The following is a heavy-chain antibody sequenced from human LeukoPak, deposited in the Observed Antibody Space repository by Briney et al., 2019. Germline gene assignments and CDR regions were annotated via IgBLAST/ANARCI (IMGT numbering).Heavy chain of an antibody. J-gene: IGHJ4*02. CDR2: IEQDGSEK. CDR3: ARDKEKGGSGSKFDY. V-gene: IGHV3-7*01. D-gene: IGHD3-10*01. Sequence: PGTSLRLSCAASGFTFSSYWMSWVRQAPGKGLEWVANIEQDGSEKNYLDSVKGRFTISRDNAKNSLYLQMNSLRAEDTAVYYCARDKEKGGSGSKFDYWGQGTLVTVSS. CDR1: GFTFSSYW.